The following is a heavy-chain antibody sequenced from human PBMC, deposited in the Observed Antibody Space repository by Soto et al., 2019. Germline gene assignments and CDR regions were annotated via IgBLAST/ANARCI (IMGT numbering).Heavy chain of an antibody. D-gene: IGHD4-4*01. J-gene: IGHJ6*02. CDR1: GYTFTDYW. CDR2: IYPGDSDT. V-gene: IGHV5-51*01. Sequence: PGESLKISCKGSGYTFTDYWIGWVRQLPGKGLEWMGIIYPGDSDTIYSPSFQGHVTITVDKSTSTAYLQWNTLKASDTAMYYCARHISNVRYYYCAMDVWGQGTTVTVSS. CDR3: ARHISNVRYYYCAMDV.